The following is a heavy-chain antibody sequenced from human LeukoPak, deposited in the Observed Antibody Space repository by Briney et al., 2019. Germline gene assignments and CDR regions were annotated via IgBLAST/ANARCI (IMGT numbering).Heavy chain of an antibody. CDR1: GFTFSHYN. V-gene: IGHV3-48*01. Sequence: QAGGSLRLSCAASGFTFSHYNMNWVRQAPGKGLEWVSYITGSSSTIYYADSVKGRFTISRDNAKNSLYLQMNSLRAEDTAVYYCVRLSDYSGSEYVDSWGQGTLVTVSS. J-gene: IGHJ4*02. CDR2: ITGSSSTI. CDR3: VRLSDYSGSEYVDS. D-gene: IGHD3-10*01.